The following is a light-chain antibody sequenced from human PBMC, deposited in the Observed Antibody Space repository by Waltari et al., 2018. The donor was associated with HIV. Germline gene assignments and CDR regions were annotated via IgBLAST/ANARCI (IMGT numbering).Light chain of an antibody. CDR1: SSNAGKTY. CDR2: RNA. V-gene: IGLV1-47*01. J-gene: IGLJ6*01. CDR3: ASWDDALSSWL. Sequence: QSGLSQPPSTSRPPGQRVVLSCSGSSSNAGKTYVSWFQQLPGAAPRLLIYRNARRPSGVPDRFTAAKSGTSASLVISGLRSDDEAEYFCASWDDALSSWLFGGGTKLTVL.